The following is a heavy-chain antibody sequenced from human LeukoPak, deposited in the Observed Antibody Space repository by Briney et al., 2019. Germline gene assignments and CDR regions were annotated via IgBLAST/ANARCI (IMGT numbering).Heavy chain of an antibody. J-gene: IGHJ4*02. CDR2: MSYDGSNK. CDR1: GFTFSGYA. Sequence: GGSLRLSCAASGFTFSGYAMHWVRQAPGKGLKWVAVMSYDGSNKYYVDSVKGRFTVSRDDSKNTLYLQMNSLRAEDTAVYYCAKDIYYDSSGYRGYFDYWGQGTLVTVSS. V-gene: IGHV3-30*18. D-gene: IGHD3-22*01. CDR3: AKDIYYDSSGYRGYFDY.